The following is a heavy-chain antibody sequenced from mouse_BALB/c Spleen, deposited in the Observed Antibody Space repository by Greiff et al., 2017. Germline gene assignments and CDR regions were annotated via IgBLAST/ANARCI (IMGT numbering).Heavy chain of an antibody. D-gene: IGHD2-10*01. V-gene: IGHV1-54*01. J-gene: IGHJ3*01. Sequence: QVQLQQSGAELVRPGTSVKVSCKASGYAFTNYLIEWVKQRPGQGLEWIGVINPGSGGTNYNEKFKGKATLTADKSSSTAYMQLSSLTSDDTAVYYCNAYYGNYAWFAYWGQGTLVTVSA. CDR1: GYAFTNYL. CDR2: INPGSGGT. CDR3: NAYYGNYAWFAY.